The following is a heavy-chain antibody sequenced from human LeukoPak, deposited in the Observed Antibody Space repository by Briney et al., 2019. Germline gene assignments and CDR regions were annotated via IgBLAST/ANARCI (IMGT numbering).Heavy chain of an antibody. CDR2: ITSKPNSYET. CDR1: GLEFSGSA. Sequence: PGGSLRLSCGVSGLEFSGSAMHWVRQASGKGLEWVGRITSKPNSYETVYAASMNGRFTISRDDSKNTAYLQMNSLKTEDTAVYYCAGGRGWYSPDYWGQGTLVTVSS. V-gene: IGHV3-73*01. J-gene: IGHJ4*02. CDR3: AGGRGWYSPDY. D-gene: IGHD6-19*01.